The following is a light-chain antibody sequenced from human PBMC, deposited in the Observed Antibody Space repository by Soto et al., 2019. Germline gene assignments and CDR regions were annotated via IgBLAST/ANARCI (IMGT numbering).Light chain of an antibody. Sequence: EIVLTQSPGTLSLSPGEGATLSCRASESVSSNLALYQQKAGQAPKILIYGVSKRAPGIPDRFTGSGSGADFTLTITRLEPEDFAVYHCQQYGSSPLITFGQGTRLEIK. CDR2: GVS. V-gene: IGKV3-20*01. CDR1: ESVSSN. J-gene: IGKJ5*01. CDR3: QQYGSSPLIT.